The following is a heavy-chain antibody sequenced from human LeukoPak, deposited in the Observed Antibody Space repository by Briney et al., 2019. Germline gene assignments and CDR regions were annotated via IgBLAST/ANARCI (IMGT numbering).Heavy chain of an antibody. V-gene: IGHV3-23*01. J-gene: IGHJ4*02. CDR2: ISGSGGST. D-gene: IGHD5-12*01. CDR1: GFTFSSYA. Sequence: GSLRLSCAASGFTFSSYAMSWVRRAPGKGLEWVSAISGSGGSTYYADSVRGRFTISRDNAKNSLFLQMNSLRAEDTAFYYCARNHLSGYDRGGDCWGQGTLVTVSS. CDR3: ARNHLSGYDRGGDC.